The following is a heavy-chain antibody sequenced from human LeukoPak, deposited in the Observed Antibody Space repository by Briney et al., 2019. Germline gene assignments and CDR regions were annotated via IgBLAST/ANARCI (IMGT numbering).Heavy chain of an antibody. V-gene: IGHV3-23*01. D-gene: IGHD2-2*01. CDR1: GFTFSSYA. Sequence: AGGSLRLSCAASGFTFSSYAMSWVRQAPGKGLEWVSAISGSGGSTYYADSVKGRFTISRDKSKNALYLQMNSLRAEDTAVYYCAKSDCSSTSCSYYYYYYGMDVWGKGTTVTVSS. J-gene: IGHJ6*04. CDR3: AKSDCSSTSCSYYYYYYGMDV. CDR2: ISGSGGST.